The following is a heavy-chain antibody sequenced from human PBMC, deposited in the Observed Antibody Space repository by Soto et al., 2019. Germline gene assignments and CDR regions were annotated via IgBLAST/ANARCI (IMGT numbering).Heavy chain of an antibody. CDR2: ISYDGSNK. V-gene: IGHV3-30*03. J-gene: IGHJ6*03. CDR3: ATRESIYYYYMDV. CDR1: GFTFSSYG. Sequence: GGSLRLSCAASGFTFSSYGMHWVRQAPGKGLEWVAVISYDGSNKYYADSVKGRFTISRDNSKNTLYLQMNSLRAEDTAVYYCATRESIYYYYMDVWGKGTTVTVSS.